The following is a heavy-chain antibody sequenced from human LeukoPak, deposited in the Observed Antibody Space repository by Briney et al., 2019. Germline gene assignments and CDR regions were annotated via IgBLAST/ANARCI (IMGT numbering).Heavy chain of an antibody. Sequence: TGGSLRLSCAASGITFSSYWMSWVRQAPGKGLEWVANIKQDGSEKCYVDSVKGRFTISRDNAKNSLYLEMNSLRAEDTAVYYCARVYGYYDNSGYYPYFDYWGQGTLVTVSS. CDR1: GITFSSYW. V-gene: IGHV3-7*01. CDR2: IKQDGSEK. J-gene: IGHJ4*02. D-gene: IGHD3-22*01. CDR3: ARVYGYYDNSGYYPYFDY.